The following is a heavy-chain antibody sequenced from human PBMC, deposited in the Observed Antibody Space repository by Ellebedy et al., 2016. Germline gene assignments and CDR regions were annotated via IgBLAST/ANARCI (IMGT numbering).Heavy chain of an antibody. Sequence: SGPTLVKPTQTLTLTCTFSGFSLSTSGVGVGWIRQPPGKALEWLALIYWNDDKRYSPSLKSRLTITKDTSKNQVVLTMTNMDPVDTATYYCAHRRGHHSHTRYYYYYMDVWGKGTTVTVSS. V-gene: IGHV2-5*01. J-gene: IGHJ6*03. D-gene: IGHD1-26*01. CDR3: AHRRGHHSHTRYYYYYMDV. CDR2: IYWNDDK. CDR1: GFSLSTSGVG.